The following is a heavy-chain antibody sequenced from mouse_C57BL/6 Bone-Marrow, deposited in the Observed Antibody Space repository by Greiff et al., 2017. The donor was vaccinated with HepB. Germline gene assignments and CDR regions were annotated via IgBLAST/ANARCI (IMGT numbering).Heavy chain of an antibody. CDR3: AKGGGVTLDY. CDR2: IYPRSGNN. Sequence: VQLQQSGAELARPGASVKLSCKASGYTFTSYGISWVKQRTGQGLEWIGEIYPRSGNNYYNEKFKGKATLTADKSSSTAYMELRGVTSEDSAVYVCAKGGGVTLDYWGQGTTLTVSS. V-gene: IGHV1-81*01. CDR1: GYTFTSYG. D-gene: IGHD2-5*01. J-gene: IGHJ2*01.